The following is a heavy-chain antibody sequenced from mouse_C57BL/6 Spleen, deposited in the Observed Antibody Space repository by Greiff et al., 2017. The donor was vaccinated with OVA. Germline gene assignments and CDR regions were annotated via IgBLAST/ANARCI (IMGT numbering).Heavy chain of an antibody. CDR3: ARDDGYYLFAY. D-gene: IGHD2-3*01. V-gene: IGHV1-82*01. Sequence: VKLQASGPELVKPGASVKISCKASGYAFSSSWMNWVKQRPGKGLEWIGRIYPGDGDTNYNGKFKGKATLTADKSSSTAYMQLSSLTSEDSAVYFCARDDGYYLFAYWGQGTLVTVSA. CDR2: IYPGDGDT. CDR1: GYAFSSSW. J-gene: IGHJ3*01.